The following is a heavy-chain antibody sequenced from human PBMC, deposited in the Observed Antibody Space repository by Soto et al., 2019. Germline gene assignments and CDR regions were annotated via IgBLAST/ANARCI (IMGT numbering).Heavy chain of an antibody. Sequence: QVQLVQSGAEVRQPASSMKVSCKTSGGTFSSYAISWVRQAPGQGLEWMGGIVPIVDTSTYAQKFQGRVTIAAEASLTTVLVAMSSLRSDDTEVYYGVRVVPMSGYRANWGQGTLVTVSS. CDR3: VRVVPMSGYRAN. D-gene: IGHD5-12*01. J-gene: IGHJ4*02. V-gene: IGHV1-69*12. CDR2: IVPIVDTS. CDR1: GGTFSSYA.